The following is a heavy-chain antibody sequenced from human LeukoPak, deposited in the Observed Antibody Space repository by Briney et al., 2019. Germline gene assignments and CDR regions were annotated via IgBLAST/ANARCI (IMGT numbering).Heavy chain of an antibody. Sequence: AGSLRLSCAASGLTFSSYAMSWVRQAPGKGLEWVSTISGTGGTTYYADSVKGRFTISRANSKNTLYLQINSMRVADTAVYYCAKESPQFDYWGQGTLVTVSS. CDR2: ISGTGGTT. V-gene: IGHV3-23*01. J-gene: IGHJ4*02. CDR1: GLTFSSYA. CDR3: AKESPQFDY.